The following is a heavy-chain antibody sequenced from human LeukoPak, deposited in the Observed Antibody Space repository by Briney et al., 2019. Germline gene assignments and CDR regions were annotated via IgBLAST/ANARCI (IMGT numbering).Heavy chain of an antibody. J-gene: IGHJ5*02. CDR1: GGTFSSYT. CDR3: ARGRGSTAVPGMWFDP. CDR2: IIPILGIA. D-gene: IGHD2-2*01. Sequence: SVKVSCKASGGTFSSYTISWVRQAPGEGVEWMGRIIPILGIANYAQKFQGRVTITAEKSTSTAYMELSSLRSEDTAVYYCARGRGSTAVPGMWFDPWGQGTLVTVSS. V-gene: IGHV1-69*02.